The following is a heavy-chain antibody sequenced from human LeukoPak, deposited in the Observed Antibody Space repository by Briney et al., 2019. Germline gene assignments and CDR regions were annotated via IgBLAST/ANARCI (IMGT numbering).Heavy chain of an antibody. D-gene: IGHD2-2*01. CDR3: ARQGRGIQLQTYFDY. V-gene: IGHV4-39*01. J-gene: IGHJ4*02. CDR2: IYYSGST. Sequence: SQTLSLTCTVSGGSISSGSYYWGSIRQPPGKGLEWIGSIYYSGSTYYNPSLKSRVTISVDTSKSQFSLRLSSVTAADTAVYYCARQGRGIQLQTYFDYWGQGTLVTVSS. CDR1: GGSISSGSYY.